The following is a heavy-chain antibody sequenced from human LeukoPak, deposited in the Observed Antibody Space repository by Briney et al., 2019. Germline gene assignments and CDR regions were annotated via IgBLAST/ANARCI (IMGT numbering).Heavy chain of an antibody. D-gene: IGHD4-17*01. J-gene: IGHJ4*02. CDR2: INPSGGST. CDR1: GYTFTSYY. V-gene: IGHV1-46*01. Sequence: GASVKVSCKASGYTFTSYYMHWVRQAPGQGLEWMGIINPSGGSTSYAQKFQGRVTMTRDTSTSTVYMELSSLRSEDTAVYYCARAGLVYGGNSWVDYWGQGTLVTVSS. CDR3: ARAGLVYGGNSWVDY.